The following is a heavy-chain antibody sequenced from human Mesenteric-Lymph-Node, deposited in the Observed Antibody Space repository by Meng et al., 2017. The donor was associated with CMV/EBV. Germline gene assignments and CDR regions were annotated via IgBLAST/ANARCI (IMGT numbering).Heavy chain of an antibody. Sequence: SGSPFTSYAMHWVRQAPGQRLEWMGWINAGNGNTKYSQKFQGRVTITRDTSASTAYMELSSLRSEDTAVYYCARAAYYYGSGSYFFDYWGQGTLVTVSS. CDR1: GSPFTSYA. CDR2: INAGNGNT. V-gene: IGHV1-3*01. CDR3: ARAAYYYGSGSYFFDY. J-gene: IGHJ4*02. D-gene: IGHD3-10*01.